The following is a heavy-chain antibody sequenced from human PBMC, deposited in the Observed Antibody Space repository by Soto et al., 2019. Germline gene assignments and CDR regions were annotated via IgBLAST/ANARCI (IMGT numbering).Heavy chain of an antibody. CDR1: GFTVSSNY. J-gene: IGHJ6*02. D-gene: IGHD6-6*01. Sequence: EVQLVETGGGLTQPGGSLRLSCAASGFTVSSNYMSWVRQAPGKGLEWVSVIYSGGSTYYADSVKGRFTISRDNSKNTLYLQMNSLRAEDTAVYYCAREGGIAARPDYYYGMDVWGQGTTVTVSS. V-gene: IGHV3-53*02. CDR3: AREGGIAARPDYYYGMDV. CDR2: IYSGGST.